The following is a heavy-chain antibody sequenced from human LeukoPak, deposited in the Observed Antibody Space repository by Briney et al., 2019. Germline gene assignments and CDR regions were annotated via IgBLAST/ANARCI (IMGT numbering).Heavy chain of an antibody. CDR1: GYTFTSYG. CDR3: ARAPYCSGGSCPERGWFDP. D-gene: IGHD2-15*01. Sequence: ASVKVSCKASGYTFTSYGISWVRQAPGQGLEWMGWISAYNGNTNYAQKLQGRVTMTTDTSTSTAYMELRSLRSDDTAVYYCARAPYCSGGSCPERGWFDPWGQGTLVTVSS. CDR2: ISAYNGNT. V-gene: IGHV1-18*01. J-gene: IGHJ5*02.